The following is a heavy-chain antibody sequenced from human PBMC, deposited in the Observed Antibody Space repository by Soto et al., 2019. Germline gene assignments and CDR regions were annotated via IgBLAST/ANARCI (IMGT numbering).Heavy chain of an antibody. J-gene: IGHJ5*02. Sequence: NHSETMYLTCAVSGGSISSGGYSWSWIRQPPGKGLEWIGYIYHSGSTYYNPSLKSRVTISVDRSKNQFSLKLSSVTAADTAVYYCARVPGAWGQGTLVT. V-gene: IGHV4-30-2*01. CDR3: ARVPGA. CDR2: IYHSGST. D-gene: IGHD7-27*01. CDR1: GGSISSGGYS.